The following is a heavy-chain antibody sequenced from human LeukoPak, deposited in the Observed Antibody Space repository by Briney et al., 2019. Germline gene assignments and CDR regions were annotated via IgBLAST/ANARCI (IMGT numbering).Heavy chain of an antibody. J-gene: IGHJ4*02. Sequence: PGTSLRLSCAASGFTFSNYAMHWVRQAPGKGLEWVTVISYDGNNKYYADSVKGRFTISRDNSKNTVYLQMNSLRAEDTAAYYCASGQQWLDDWGQGTLVTVSS. V-gene: IGHV3-30-3*01. CDR3: ASGQQWLDD. D-gene: IGHD6-19*01. CDR2: ISYDGNNK. CDR1: GFTFSNYA.